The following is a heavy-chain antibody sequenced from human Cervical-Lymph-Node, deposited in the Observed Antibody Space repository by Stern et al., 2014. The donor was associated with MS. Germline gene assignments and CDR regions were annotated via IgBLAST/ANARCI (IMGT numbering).Heavy chain of an antibody. J-gene: IGHJ5*02. CDR1: GGSISSSGYY. CDR2: IHDHGST. Sequence: VQLVESGPGLVKPSQTLSLTCTVSGGSISSSGYYWSWIRQPADKGLEWIGRIHDHGSTYYNPSLKSRVTLSKDTANHHFSLQRTSVTAADTAVYYCATTRWDLFTWNWFDPWGQGTLVTVSS. CDR3: ATTRWDLFTWNWFDP. D-gene: IGHD1-26*01. V-gene: IGHV4-61*02.